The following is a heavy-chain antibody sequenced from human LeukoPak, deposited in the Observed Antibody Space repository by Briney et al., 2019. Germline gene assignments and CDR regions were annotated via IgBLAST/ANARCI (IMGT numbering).Heavy chain of an antibody. CDR2: ISSSGLTM. D-gene: IGHD4-17*01. Sequence: PGGSLRLSCAASGFTFSNYEINWVRQAPGRGLEWVSYISSSGLTMYYADSVKGRFTISRDNAKNSLYLQMNSLRAEDTAVYYCARRTTGDDYWGQGTLVTVSS. J-gene: IGHJ4*02. CDR3: ARRTTGDDY. V-gene: IGHV3-48*03. CDR1: GFTFSNYE.